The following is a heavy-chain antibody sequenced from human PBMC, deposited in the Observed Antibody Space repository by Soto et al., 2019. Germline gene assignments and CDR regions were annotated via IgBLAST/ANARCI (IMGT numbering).Heavy chain of an antibody. Sequence: QVQLQESGPGLVKPSQTLSLTCTVSGGSISSGDYYWSWIRQPPGKGLEWIGYIYYSGSTYYNPSLKSRVTISVDTSKNQFSLKLSSVTAADTAVYYCASWPSNSWYVGYFDYWGQGTLVTVSS. CDR1: GGSISSGDYY. V-gene: IGHV4-30-4*01. CDR3: ASWPSNSWYVGYFDY. CDR2: IYYSGST. D-gene: IGHD6-13*01. J-gene: IGHJ4*02.